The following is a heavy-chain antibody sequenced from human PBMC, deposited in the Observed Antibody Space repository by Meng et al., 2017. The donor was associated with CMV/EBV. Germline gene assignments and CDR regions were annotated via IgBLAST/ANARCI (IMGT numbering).Heavy chain of an antibody. CDR1: GGTFSSYP. V-gene: IGHV1-69*04. J-gene: IGHJ4*02. D-gene: IGHD2-2*01. Sequence: SVKVSCKASGGTFSSYPISWVRQAPGQGLEWMGRIIPILGIANYAQKFQGRVTITADKSTSTAYMELSSLRSEDTAVYYCARGPTSFDIVVPFDYWGQGTLVTVSS. CDR2: IIPILGIA. CDR3: ARGPTSFDIVVPFDY.